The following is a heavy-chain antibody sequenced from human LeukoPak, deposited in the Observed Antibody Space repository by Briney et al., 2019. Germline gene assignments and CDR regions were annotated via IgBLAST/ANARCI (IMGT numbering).Heavy chain of an antibody. D-gene: IGHD3-10*01. J-gene: IGHJ4*02. CDR3: ARGNYYYGSGSHLNG. V-gene: IGHV1-8*03. CDR2: MNPNSGNT. Sequence: GASVKVSCKASGYTFTGYYMHWVRQATGQGLEWMGWMNPNSGNTGYAQKFQGRVTITRNTSISTAYMELSSLRSEDTAVYYCARGNYYYGSGSHLNGWGQETLVTVSS. CDR1: GYTFTGYY.